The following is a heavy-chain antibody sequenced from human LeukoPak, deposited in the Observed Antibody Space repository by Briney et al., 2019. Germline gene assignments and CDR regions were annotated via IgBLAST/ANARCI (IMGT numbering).Heavy chain of an antibody. J-gene: IGHJ1*01. V-gene: IGHV3-23*01. CDR1: GFTFSSYA. CDR3: AIRPYSSSSPLYFQH. CDR2: ISGSGGST. Sequence: GGSLRLSCAASGFTFSSYAMSWVRQAPGKGLEWVSGISGSGGSTYYADSVKGRFTISRDNSKNTLYLQMNSLRAEDTAVYYCAIRPYSSSSPLYFQHWGQGTLVTVSS. D-gene: IGHD2-2*01.